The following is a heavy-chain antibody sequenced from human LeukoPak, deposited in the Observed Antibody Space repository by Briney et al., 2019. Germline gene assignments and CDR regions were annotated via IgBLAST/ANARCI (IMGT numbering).Heavy chain of an antibody. V-gene: IGHV3-30-3*01. CDR1: GFTFSSYA. CDR2: ISYDGSNK. Sequence: GGSLRLSCAASGFTFSSYAMHWVRQAPGKGLEWVAVISYDGSNKYYADSVKGRFTISRDNSKNTLYLQMNSLRAEDTAVYYCARDQIHYGYSSSWYRGGYYYYGMDVWGQGTTVTVSS. J-gene: IGHJ6*02. CDR3: ARDQIHYGYSSSWYRGGYYYYGMDV. D-gene: IGHD6-13*01.